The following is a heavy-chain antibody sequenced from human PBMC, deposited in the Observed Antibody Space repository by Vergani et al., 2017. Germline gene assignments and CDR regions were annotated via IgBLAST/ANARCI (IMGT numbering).Heavy chain of an antibody. CDR1: GGSISSSSYY. D-gene: IGHD1-26*01. V-gene: IGHV4-39*07. J-gene: IGHJ5*02. Sequence: QLQLQESGPGLVKPSETLSLTCTVSGGSISSSSYYWGWIRQPPGKGLEWIGRSYYSGSTYYNPSLKSRVTISVDTSKNQFSLKLSSVTAADTAVYYCVRELLPRNNWFDPWGQGTLVTVSS. CDR3: VRELLPRNNWFDP. CDR2: SYYSGST.